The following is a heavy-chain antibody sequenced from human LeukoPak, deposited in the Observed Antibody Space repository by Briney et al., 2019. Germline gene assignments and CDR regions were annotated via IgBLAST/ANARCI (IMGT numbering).Heavy chain of an antibody. CDR3: ARESWLYLDY. Sequence: PGGSLRLSCAASGFTVSSNYMGWVRQAPGKGLEWVSVIYSGGSTYYAGSVKGRFTISRDNSKNTLYLQMNSLRAEDTAVYYCARESWLYLDYWGQGTLVTVSS. CDR2: IYSGGST. D-gene: IGHD2-15*01. CDR1: GFTVSSNY. J-gene: IGHJ4*02. V-gene: IGHV3-53*01.